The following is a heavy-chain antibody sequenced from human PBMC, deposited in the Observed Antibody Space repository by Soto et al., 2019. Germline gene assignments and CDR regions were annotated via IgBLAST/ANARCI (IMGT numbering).Heavy chain of an antibody. D-gene: IGHD1-26*01. CDR2: ISGTGATT. J-gene: IGHJ2*01. V-gene: IGHV3-64*02. Sequence: GGSLRLSCAASGFTFRSYSIHWVRQAPGKGLEYVSVISGTGATTYHVDSVKDRFSISRDNSKNTVSLQMGNLRVEDMAVYYCAREAGAPGLWYFDLWGRGTLVTVSS. CDR1: GFTFRSYS. CDR3: AREAGAPGLWYFDL.